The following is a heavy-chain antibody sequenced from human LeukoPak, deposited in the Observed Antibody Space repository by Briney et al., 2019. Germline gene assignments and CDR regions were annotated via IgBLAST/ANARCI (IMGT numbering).Heavy chain of an antibody. D-gene: IGHD2-15*01. Sequence: SETLSLXCAVYGGSFSGYYWSWIRQPPGKELEWIGEINHSGSTNYNPSLKSRVTISVDTSKNQFSLKLSSVTAADTAVYYCARPSRRLGATYCSGGSCYSFPFDYWGQGTLVTVSS. J-gene: IGHJ4*02. CDR1: GGSFSGYY. CDR2: INHSGST. V-gene: IGHV4-34*01. CDR3: ARPSRRLGATYCSGGSCYSFPFDY.